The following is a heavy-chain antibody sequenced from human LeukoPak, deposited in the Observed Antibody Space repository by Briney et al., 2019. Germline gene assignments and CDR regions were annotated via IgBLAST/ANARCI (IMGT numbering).Heavy chain of an antibody. Sequence: NPSETLSLTCTVSGGFISSTGTTSYWSWIRQPPGKGLEWIGYIYYSGSTNYNPSLKSRVTISVDTSKNQFSLKLSSVTAADTAVYYCARGCSAGTPHNWFDPWGQGTLVTVSS. J-gene: IGHJ5*02. CDR3: ARGCSAGTPHNWFDP. CDR1: GGFISSTGTTSY. V-gene: IGHV4-61*08. CDR2: IYYSGST. D-gene: IGHD6-13*01.